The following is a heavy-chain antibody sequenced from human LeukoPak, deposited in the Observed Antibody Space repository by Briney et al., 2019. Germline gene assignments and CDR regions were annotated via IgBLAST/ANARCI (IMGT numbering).Heavy chain of an antibody. CDR2: ISYDGSNK. CDR1: GFSFSSYA. Sequence: GGSLRLSCVASGFSFSSYAMHWVRQAPGKGLEWVAVISYDGSNKYYADSVKGRFTISRDNSKNTLYLQMNSLRAEDTAVYYCARWPEGDGYQFDYWGQGTLVTVSS. CDR3: ARWPEGDGYQFDY. D-gene: IGHD5-24*01. V-gene: IGHV3-30*19. J-gene: IGHJ4*02.